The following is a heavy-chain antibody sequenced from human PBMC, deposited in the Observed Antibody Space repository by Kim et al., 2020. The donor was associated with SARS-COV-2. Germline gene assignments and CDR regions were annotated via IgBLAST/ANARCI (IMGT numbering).Heavy chain of an antibody. CDR1: GLSFSDSY. Sequence: GGSLRLSCAASGLSFSDSYMNWVRQAPGKGLEWVSFIRNRGGSIFYADSVEGRFTISRDNAKNTLYLQMNYLRDEDTAVYYCARSGNGYNGVGIWG. J-gene: IGHJ3*02. CDR3: ARSGNGYNGVGI. D-gene: IGHD5-12*01. V-gene: IGHV3-11*01. CDR2: IRNRGGSI.